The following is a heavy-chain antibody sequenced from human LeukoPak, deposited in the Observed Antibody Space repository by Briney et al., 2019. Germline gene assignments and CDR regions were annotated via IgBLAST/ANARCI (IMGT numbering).Heavy chain of an antibody. Sequence: ASVKVSCKASGGTFSSYAISWVRQAPGQGLEWMGRIIPIFGTANYAQKFQGRVTITTDESTSTAYMGLSSLRSEDTAVYYCALDIVATIGQYNWFDPWGQGTLATVSS. CDR1: GGTFSSYA. CDR2: IIPIFGTA. CDR3: ALDIVATIGQYNWFDP. J-gene: IGHJ5*02. D-gene: IGHD5-12*01. V-gene: IGHV1-69*05.